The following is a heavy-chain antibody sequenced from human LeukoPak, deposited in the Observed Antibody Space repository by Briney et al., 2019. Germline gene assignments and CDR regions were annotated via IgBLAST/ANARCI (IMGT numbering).Heavy chain of an antibody. CDR2: ISFDGSNK. CDR1: GFTFSSYG. D-gene: IGHD4-11*01. J-gene: IGHJ4*02. V-gene: IGHV3-30*03. CDR3: ARLDRVTTLDY. Sequence: TGGSLRLSCAASGFTFSSYGMHWVRQAPGKGLEWVAVISFDGSNKYYADSEKGRFTISRDNSKNTLYLQMNSLRAEDTAVYYCARLDRVTTLDYWGQGTLVTVSS.